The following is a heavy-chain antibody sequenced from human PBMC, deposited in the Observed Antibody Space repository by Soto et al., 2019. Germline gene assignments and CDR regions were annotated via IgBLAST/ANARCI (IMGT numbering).Heavy chain of an antibody. CDR2: IYYSGST. Sequence: QVQLQESGPGLVKPSETLSLTCTVSGGSISSYYWSWIRQPPGKGLEWIGYIYYSGSTNYNPSLKSRVTISVDTSKNQFSLKLSSVAAADTAVYYCARSQDIVVVPAAWKGFHNWFDPWGQGTLVTVSS. V-gene: IGHV4-59*01. CDR3: ARSQDIVVVPAAWKGFHNWFDP. CDR1: GGSISSYY. D-gene: IGHD2-2*01. J-gene: IGHJ5*02.